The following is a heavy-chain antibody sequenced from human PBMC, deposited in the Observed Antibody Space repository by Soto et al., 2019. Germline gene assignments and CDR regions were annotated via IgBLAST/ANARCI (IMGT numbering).Heavy chain of an antibody. V-gene: IGHV3-30*18. CDR3: AKDREEYYYGIAV. J-gene: IGHJ6*02. CDR1: GFSFFNFG. D-gene: IGHD3-16*01. Sequence: WGSLRLSCAASGFSFFNFGIRCFRHCPVKGLEWVAIISYDGLHKYSSASVEGRFTISRDNSKNTLFLHMTSLRAEDTAVYYCAKDREEYYYGIAVWGQGTTVTVSS. CDR2: ISYDGLHK.